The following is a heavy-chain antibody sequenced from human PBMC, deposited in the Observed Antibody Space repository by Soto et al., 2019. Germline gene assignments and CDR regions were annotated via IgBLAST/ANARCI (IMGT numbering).Heavy chain of an antibody. Sequence: PGGSLRLSCAASGFTFSDYYMSWIRRAPGKGLEWVSFICCDGSYKYYADSVKGRFTISRDNSKNSLYLQMNSLRAEDTAVYYCARDSGWELHAFDIWGQGTMVTVSS. CDR3: ARDSGWELHAFDI. D-gene: IGHD1-26*01. J-gene: IGHJ3*02. CDR1: GFTFSDYY. CDR2: ICCDGSYK. V-gene: IGHV3-11*06.